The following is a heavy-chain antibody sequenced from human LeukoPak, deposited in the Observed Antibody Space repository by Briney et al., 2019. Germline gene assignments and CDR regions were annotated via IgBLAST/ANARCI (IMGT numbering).Heavy chain of an antibody. CDR3: ARKPRTVTRRGHEDY. V-gene: IGHV1-18*01. Sequence: GSSVKVSCKASGGTFSSYAISWVRQAPGQGLEWMGWISAYNGNTNYAQKLQGRVTMTTDTSTSTAYMELRSLRSDDTAVYYCARKPRTVTRRGHEDYWGQGTLVTVSS. D-gene: IGHD4-17*01. J-gene: IGHJ4*02. CDR2: ISAYNGNT. CDR1: GGTFSSYA.